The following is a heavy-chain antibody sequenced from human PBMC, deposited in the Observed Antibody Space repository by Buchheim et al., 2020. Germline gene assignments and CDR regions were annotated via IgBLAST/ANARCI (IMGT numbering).Heavy chain of an antibody. CDR1: GFTFSSYS. V-gene: IGHV3-21*01. CDR3: ARDRELVFGVVIMEDYYYYYGMDV. D-gene: IGHD3-3*01. Sequence: EVQLMESGGGLVKPGGSLRLSCAASGFTFSSYSMNWVRQAPGKGLEWVSSISSSSSYIYYADSVKGRFTISRDNAKKSLYLQMNSLRAEDTAVYYCARDRELVFGVVIMEDYYYYYGMDVWGQGTT. J-gene: IGHJ6*02. CDR2: ISSSSSYI.